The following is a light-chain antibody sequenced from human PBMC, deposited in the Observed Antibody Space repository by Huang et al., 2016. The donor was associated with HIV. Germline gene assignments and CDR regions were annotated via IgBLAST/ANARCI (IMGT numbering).Light chain of an antibody. CDR1: QSVSSNY. CDR3: QQYVTSPWT. Sequence: EIMLTQSPGTRSLSPGERTTLSCRASQSVSSNYLAWYQQKPGQAPRLLIYGASRRGTGIPDRFSGSGSGTDFTLTISRLEPEDFAVYFCQQYVTSPWTFGQGTKVEIK. V-gene: IGKV3-20*01. J-gene: IGKJ1*01. CDR2: GAS.